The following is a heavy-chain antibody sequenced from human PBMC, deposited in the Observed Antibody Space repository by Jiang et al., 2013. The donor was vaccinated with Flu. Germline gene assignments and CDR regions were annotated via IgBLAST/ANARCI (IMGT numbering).Heavy chain of an antibody. V-gene: IGHV3-48*02. Sequence: VQLLESGGGLVQPGGSLRLSCAASGFTFSTYSMNWVRQAPGKGLEWVSYISRSSSAIYYADSVKGRFTISRDNARNSLYLQMNSLRDEDTAVYYCARDLRCTSTSCYVDYYYGMDVWGQGTTVTVSS. CDR3: ARDLRCTSTSCYVDYYYGMDV. D-gene: IGHD2-2*01. J-gene: IGHJ6*02. CDR1: GFTFSTYS. CDR2: ISRSSSAI.